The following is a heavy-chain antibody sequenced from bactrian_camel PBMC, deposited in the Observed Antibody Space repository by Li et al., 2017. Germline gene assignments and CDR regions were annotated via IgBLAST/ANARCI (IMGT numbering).Heavy chain of an antibody. Sequence: HVQLVESGGGSVQPGGSLRLSCAASGFTFSSYYMTWVRQAPGKGLEWVSSIYSDASNTYYADSVKGRFTISQDSAKNSLYLQMNSLLPEDTGMYYCAAVGVFPLDMSFSEALGSPLYSYWGQGTQVTVS. D-gene: IGHD3*01. J-gene: IGHJ4*01. CDR3: AAVGVFPLDMSFSEALGSPLYSY. CDR1: GFTFSSYY. V-gene: IGHV3-2*01. CDR2: IYSDASNT.